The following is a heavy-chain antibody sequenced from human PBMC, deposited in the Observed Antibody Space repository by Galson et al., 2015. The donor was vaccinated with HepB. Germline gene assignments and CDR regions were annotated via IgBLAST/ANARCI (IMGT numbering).Heavy chain of an antibody. CDR2: ISSSSSYI. CDR1: GFTFSSYS. V-gene: IGHV3-21*01. CDR3: ARVHTVTTEVFDY. Sequence: SLRLSCAASGFTFSSYSMNWVRQAPGKGLEWVSSISSSSSYIYYADSVKGRFTIFRDNAKNSLYLQMNSLRAEDTAVYYCARVHTVTTEVFDYWGQGTLVTVSS. J-gene: IGHJ4*02. D-gene: IGHD4-11*01.